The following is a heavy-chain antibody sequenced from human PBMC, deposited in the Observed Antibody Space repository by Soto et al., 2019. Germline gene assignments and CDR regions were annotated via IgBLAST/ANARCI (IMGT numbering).Heavy chain of an antibody. V-gene: IGHV1-18*01. CDR1: GFGFTRHC. Sequence: GGPVKGSSQASGFGFTRHCISWGRQAPGQGLEWMGWISAYNGNKKYAQKLQGRVTMTTDTSTSTAYMELRSLRSDDTAVYYCARDLGQQLVDYWGQGTLVTVSS. CDR3: ARDLGQQLVDY. D-gene: IGHD6-13*01. J-gene: IGHJ4*02. CDR2: ISAYNGNK.